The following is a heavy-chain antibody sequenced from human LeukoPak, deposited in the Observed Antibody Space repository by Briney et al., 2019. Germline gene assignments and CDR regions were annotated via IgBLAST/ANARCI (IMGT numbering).Heavy chain of an antibody. D-gene: IGHD3-9*01. V-gene: IGHV3-23*01. CDR3: ASDYDIYPD. Sequence: GGSLRLSCAASGFTFNNYAMSWVRQAPGKGLEWVSVISGSGGFTYYADSVKGRFTISRDNSKNTLYLLMNSLKAEDTAVYYCASDYDIYPDWGQGTLVIVSS. J-gene: IGHJ4*02. CDR2: ISGSGGFT. CDR1: GFTFNNYA.